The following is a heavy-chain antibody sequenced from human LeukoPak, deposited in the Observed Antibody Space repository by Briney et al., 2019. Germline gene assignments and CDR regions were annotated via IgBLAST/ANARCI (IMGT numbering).Heavy chain of an antibody. CDR3: VREIGTKTAFDI. Sequence: PGTSLRLSCAASGFAFSFYAMHWVRQAPGKGLEWVSVISPDGAIKFYADSVKGRFTISRDNFKSMLDLQMNSLGPEDTAAYYCVREIGTKTAFDIWGHGTMVTVSS. CDR1: GFAFSFYA. CDR2: ISPDGAIK. J-gene: IGHJ3*02. V-gene: IGHV3-30-3*01. D-gene: IGHD1-1*01.